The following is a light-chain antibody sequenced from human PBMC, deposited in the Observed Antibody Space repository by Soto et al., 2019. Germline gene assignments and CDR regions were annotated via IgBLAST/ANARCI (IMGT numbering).Light chain of an antibody. CDR2: AAS. CDR1: QSISSY. CDR3: QQSYSTPGT. J-gene: IGKJ1*01. Sequence: DIQMTQSPSSLSASVGDRVTITCRASQSISSYLNWYQQKPGKAPKLLIYAASSLQSGVPSRFSGXXXXXXXTLXXSSLXPDXXAXYXCQQSYSTPGTFGQGTKVEIK. V-gene: IGKV1-39*01.